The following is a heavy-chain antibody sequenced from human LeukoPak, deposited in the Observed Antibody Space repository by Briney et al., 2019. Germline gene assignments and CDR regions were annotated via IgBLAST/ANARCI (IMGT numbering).Heavy chain of an antibody. CDR2: IYYSGTT. CDR1: GVSISSGDYH. J-gene: IGHJ4*02. CDR3: ARVRTPASTPNYDFWSNYYPYFDY. Sequence: PSETLSLTCTVSGVSISSGDYHWSWIRQPPGKGLEWIGYIYYSGTTYYNPSLKSRVAISIDTSKSQFPLNLNSATAADTAVYYCARVRTPASTPNYDFWSNYYPYFDYWGQGTLVTVSS. D-gene: IGHD3-3*01. V-gene: IGHV4-30-4*08.